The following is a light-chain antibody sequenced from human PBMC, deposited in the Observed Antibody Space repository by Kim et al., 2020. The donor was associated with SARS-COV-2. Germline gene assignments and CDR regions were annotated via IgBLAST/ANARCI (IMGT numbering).Light chain of an antibody. J-gene: IGKJ1*01. CDR2: GTS. CDR1: QSISHW. V-gene: IGKV1-5*03. Sequence: ASVGDRVTISCRASQSISHWLAWDKQTSGKAPKVIIYGTSDLESGVPSRFSGSGSGTQFTLTITSLQPDDFAIYYCQQYDEYPWTFGQGTKVDIK. CDR3: QQYDEYPWT.